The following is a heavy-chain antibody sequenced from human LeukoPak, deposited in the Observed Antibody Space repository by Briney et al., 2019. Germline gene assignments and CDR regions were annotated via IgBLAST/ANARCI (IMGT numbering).Heavy chain of an antibody. CDR1: GFTFSSYA. V-gene: IGHV3-30*04. Sequence: GGSLRLSCAASGFTFSSYAMHWVRQAPGKGLEWVAVISYDGSNKYYADSVKGRFTISRDNSKSTLYLQMNSLRAEDTAVYYCARDLLPNSYDAFGIWGQGTMVTVSS. J-gene: IGHJ3*02. CDR3: ARDLLPNSYDAFGI. CDR2: ISYDGSNK. D-gene: IGHD4-23*01.